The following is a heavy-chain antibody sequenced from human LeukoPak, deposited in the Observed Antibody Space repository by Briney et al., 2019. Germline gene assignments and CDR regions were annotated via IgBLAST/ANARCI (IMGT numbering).Heavy chain of an antibody. D-gene: IGHD6-19*01. CDR1: GFTIANHG. J-gene: IGHJ5*02. V-gene: IGHV3-30*18. CDR2: ISHDGGVE. CDR3: AKDWGSSDWYNWFDP. Sequence: PGRSLRLSCVVSGFTIANHGMHWVRQAAGKGLEWVAMISHDGGVEYYRDSVKGRFIISRDNSNDMLYLQMNSLRVEDTAVYYCAKDWGSSDWYNWFDPWGQGTLVTVSA.